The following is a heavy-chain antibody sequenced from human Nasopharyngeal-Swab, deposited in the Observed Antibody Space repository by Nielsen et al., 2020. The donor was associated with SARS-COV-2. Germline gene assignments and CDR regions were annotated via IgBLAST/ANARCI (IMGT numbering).Heavy chain of an antibody. CDR3: ARETLGLGIVVGDY. V-gene: IGHV4-31*03. CDR1: GGSISSGGYY. CDR2: IYYSGST. J-gene: IGHJ4*02. Sequence: SETLSLTCTVSGGSISSGGYYWSWIRQHPGKGLEWIGYIYYSGSTYYNPSLKSRVTISVDTSKNQFSLKLSSVTAADTAVYYCARETLGLGIVVGDYWGPGTLVTVSS. D-gene: IGHD3-22*01.